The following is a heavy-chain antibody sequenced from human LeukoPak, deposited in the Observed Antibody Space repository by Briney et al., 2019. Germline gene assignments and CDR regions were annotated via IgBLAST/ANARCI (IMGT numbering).Heavy chain of an antibody. V-gene: IGHV4-59*01. CDR1: GGSISSYY. CDR3: ARGVVYYYDSSGYFDY. CDR2: TYYSGST. J-gene: IGHJ4*02. Sequence: SETLSLTCTVSGGSISSYYWSWIRQPPGKGLEWIGYTYYSGSTNYNPSLKSRVTISVDTSKNQFSLKLSSVTAADTAVYYCARGVVYYYDSSGYFDYWGQGTLVTVSS. D-gene: IGHD3-22*01.